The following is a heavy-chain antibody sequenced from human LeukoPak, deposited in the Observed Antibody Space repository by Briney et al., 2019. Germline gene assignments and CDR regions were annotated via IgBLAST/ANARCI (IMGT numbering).Heavy chain of an antibody. V-gene: IGHV3-30*18. J-gene: IGHJ3*02. CDR2: ISYDGSNK. Sequence: GGSLRLSCAASGFTFSSYGMHWVRQAPGKGLEWVAVISYDGSNKYYADSVKGRFTISRDNSKNTLYLQMNSLRAEDTAVYYCAKDLRGSSSRPYHDAFDIWGQGTMVTVSS. CDR1: GFTFSSYG. D-gene: IGHD6-13*01. CDR3: AKDLRGSSSRPYHDAFDI.